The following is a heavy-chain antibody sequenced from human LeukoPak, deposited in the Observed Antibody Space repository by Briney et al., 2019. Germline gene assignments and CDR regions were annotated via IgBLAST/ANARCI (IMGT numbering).Heavy chain of an antibody. V-gene: IGHV3-11*01. CDR2: ISSSATTM. CDR3: AKDVVVITRYYFDY. D-gene: IGHD3-22*01. CDR1: GFTFSNYY. J-gene: IGHJ4*02. Sequence: GGSLRLSCAASGFTFSNYYMSWIRQAPGKGLEWVSYISSSATTMYYADSVKDRFIISRDNAKNSLFLQMNSLRAEDTAVYYCAKDVVVITRYYFDYWGQGTLVTVSS.